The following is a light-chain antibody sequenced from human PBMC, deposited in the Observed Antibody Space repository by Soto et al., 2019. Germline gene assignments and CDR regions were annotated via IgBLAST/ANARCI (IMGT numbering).Light chain of an antibody. J-gene: IGLJ3*02. V-gene: IGLV2-23*01. CDR1: SSDVGSYNL. CDR2: EDN. CDR3: CTYAGSSTGV. Sequence: QSALTQPASVSGSPGQSITISCTGTSSDVGSYNLVSWYQQHPGKTPKLMIYEDNKRPSGVSNRFSGSKSGNTASLTISGLQAGDEGDYYCCTYAGSSTGVFGGGTKVTVL.